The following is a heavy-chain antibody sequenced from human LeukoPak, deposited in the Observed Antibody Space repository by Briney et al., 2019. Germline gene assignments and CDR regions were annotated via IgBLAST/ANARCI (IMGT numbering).Heavy chain of an antibody. CDR2: ISSSGGTT. CDR3: AKDSPPGN. J-gene: IGHJ4*02. V-gene: IGHV3-23*01. CDR1: GFTFSSYA. Sequence: QPGGSLRLSCAASGFTFSSYAMSWVRQAPGKWLEWVSVISSSGGTTYYADSVRGRFTISRDNSKNTLYLQMNSLRAEDTAVYYCAKDSPPGNWGQGTLVTVSS.